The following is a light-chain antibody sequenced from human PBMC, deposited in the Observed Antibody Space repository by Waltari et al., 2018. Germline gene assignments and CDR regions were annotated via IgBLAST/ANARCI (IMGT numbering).Light chain of an antibody. CDR2: AAS. CDR1: QYISDY. V-gene: IGKV1-39*01. J-gene: IGKJ4*01. CDR3: QQSKNAPLT. Sequence: DIQMTQSPSSLSASVGDRGSIACRASQYISDYLNWYQQKPGKAPKLLISAASSLQSGVPSMFSGSGSGTVFTLTISNLQPEDFATYYCQQSKNAPLTFGGVTRVEI.